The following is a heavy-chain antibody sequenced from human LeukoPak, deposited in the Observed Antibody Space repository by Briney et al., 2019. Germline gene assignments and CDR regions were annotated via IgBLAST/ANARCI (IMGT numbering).Heavy chain of an antibody. Sequence: GGSLRLSCAASGFTFSSYSMNWVRQAPGKGLEWVANINQDGGETYYVGAVKGRFTISRDNAQNSLYLQMNSLRAEDTAVYYCARDGVAAGIYFDYWGQGALVTVSS. CDR2: INQDGGET. D-gene: IGHD6-13*01. CDR3: ARDGVAAGIYFDY. CDR1: GFTFSSYS. J-gene: IGHJ4*02. V-gene: IGHV3-7*01.